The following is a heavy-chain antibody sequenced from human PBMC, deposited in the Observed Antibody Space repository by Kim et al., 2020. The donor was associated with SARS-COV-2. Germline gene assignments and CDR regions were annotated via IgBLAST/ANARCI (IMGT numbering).Heavy chain of an antibody. CDR3: ARVVWCGYSLYYCYCLDV. V-gene: IGHV4-34*01. Sequence: SETLSLTCAVYGGSFNDYYWTWTRQPPGKGLEWIGEINHSGSTNYNPSLKSRVTISVDTSKNQFSLKLSSVTAADTAVYYCARVVWCGYSLYYCYCLDVWGQGTPVTVSS. CDR2: INHSGST. CDR1: GGSFNDYY. J-gene: IGHJ6*02. D-gene: IGHD6-13*01.